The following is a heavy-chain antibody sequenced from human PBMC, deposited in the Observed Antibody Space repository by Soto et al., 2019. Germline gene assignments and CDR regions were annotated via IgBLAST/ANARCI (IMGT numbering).Heavy chain of an antibody. J-gene: IGHJ3*02. CDR1: GGFVTSGSYY. CDR2: MSYSGGT. V-gene: IGHV4-34*01. D-gene: IGHD1-1*01. CDR3: ARVERGTATTVVDAFHS. Sequence: VQLQQWGAGLLKPSETLSLTCAVYGGFVTSGSYYWRWIRQHPGKGLEWIGEMSYSGGTNFNPSLKSRVTISVDTSKNQFTLKMSSVTAADPDLYYCARVERGTATTVVDAFHSWGPGTMVTVSS.